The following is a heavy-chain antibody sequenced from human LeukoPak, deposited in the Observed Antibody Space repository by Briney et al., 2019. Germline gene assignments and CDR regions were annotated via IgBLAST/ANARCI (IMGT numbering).Heavy chain of an antibody. D-gene: IGHD3-10*01. CDR2: NNWNGGST. CDR3: ARTTTPDNYGSGSYNGY. Sequence: PGGSLRLSCAASGFTFDDYGMSWVRQAPGKGLEWVTGNNWNGGSTGYADSVKGRFTISRDNAKNSLYLQMNSLRAEDTALYHCARTTTPDNYGSGSYNGYWGQGTLVTVPS. CDR1: GFTFDDYG. V-gene: IGHV3-20*01. J-gene: IGHJ4*02.